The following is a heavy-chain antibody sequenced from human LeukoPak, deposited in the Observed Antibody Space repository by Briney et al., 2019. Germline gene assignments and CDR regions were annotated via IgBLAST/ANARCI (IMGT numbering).Heavy chain of an antibody. V-gene: IGHV3-23*01. Sequence: GSLRLSCAASGFTFSSYAMSWVRQAPGKGLEWVSAISGSGGSTYYADSVKGRFTISRGNSKNTLYLQMNSLRAEDTAVYYCAKDDVVVPAAIDYWGQGTLVTVSS. CDR3: AKDDVVVPAAIDY. CDR2: ISGSGGST. CDR1: GFTFSSYA. D-gene: IGHD2-2*01. J-gene: IGHJ4*02.